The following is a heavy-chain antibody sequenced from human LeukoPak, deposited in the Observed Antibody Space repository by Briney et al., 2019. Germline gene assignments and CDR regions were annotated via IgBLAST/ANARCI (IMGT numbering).Heavy chain of an antibody. CDR3: ARSSVLWFGELLGFGRNYYFDY. J-gene: IGHJ4*02. V-gene: IGHV4-61*01. D-gene: IGHD3-10*01. CDR2: IYYSGIT. CDR1: GGSISSGSYY. Sequence: SETLSLTCTVSGGSISSGSYYWSWIRQPPGKGLEWIGYIYYSGITNYNPSLKSRVTISVDTSKNQFSLKLSSVTAADTAVYYCARSSVLWFGELLGFGRNYYFDYWGQGTLVTVSS.